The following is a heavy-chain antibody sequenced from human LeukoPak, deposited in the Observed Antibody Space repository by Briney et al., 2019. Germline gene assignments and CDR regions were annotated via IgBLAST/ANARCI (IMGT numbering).Heavy chain of an antibody. Sequence: PSETLSLTCTVSGGSISSYYWSWIRQPPGKGLEWIGEINHSGSTNYNPSLKSRVTISVDTSKNQFSLKLSSVTAADTAVYYCARYPGIAAAAIDPWGQGTLVTVSS. V-gene: IGHV4-34*01. D-gene: IGHD6-13*01. CDR1: GGSISSYY. J-gene: IGHJ5*02. CDR2: INHSGST. CDR3: ARYPGIAAAAIDP.